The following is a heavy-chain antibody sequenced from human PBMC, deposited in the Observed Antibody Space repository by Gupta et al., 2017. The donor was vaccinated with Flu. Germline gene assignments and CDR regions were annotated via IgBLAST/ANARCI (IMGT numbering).Heavy chain of an antibody. CDR2: ISGSGGST. CDR1: GFPFSSYA. D-gene: IGHD3-9*01. J-gene: IGHJ4*02. Sequence: EVQLLESGGGLVQPGGSLRLSCAASGFPFSSYAMSWVRQAPGKGLEWVSAISGSGGSTYYADSVKGRFTISRDNSKNTLYLQMNSLRAEDTAVYYCAKDGSDDILTGYYPNWGQGTLVTVSS. CDR3: AKDGSDDILTGYYPN. V-gene: IGHV3-23*01.